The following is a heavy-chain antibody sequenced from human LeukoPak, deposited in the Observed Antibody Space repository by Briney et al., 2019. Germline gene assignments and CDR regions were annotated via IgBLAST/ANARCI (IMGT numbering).Heavy chain of an antibody. CDR3: AREGSSGWFDY. Sequence: PSETLSLTCTVSGGSISSYYWSWIRQPPGKGLEWIGYIYYSGSTNYNPSLKSRVTISVDTSKNQFSLKLSSVTAADTAVYYCAREGSSGWFDYWGQGTLVTVPS. CDR2: IYYSGST. J-gene: IGHJ4*02. D-gene: IGHD6-19*01. V-gene: IGHV4-59*01. CDR1: GGSISSYY.